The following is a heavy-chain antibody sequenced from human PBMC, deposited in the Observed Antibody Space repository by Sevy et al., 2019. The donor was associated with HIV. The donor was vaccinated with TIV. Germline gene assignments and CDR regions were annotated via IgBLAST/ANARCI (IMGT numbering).Heavy chain of an antibody. CDR1: GGSISTSY. Sequence: SETLSLTCTVSGGSISTSYWSWIRQPAGKGLEWIGRIHTSGSTNYNPSLKRRVTMSIDTSKNQFSLKLNFVTAADTAVYYCARGSTTAYYYDGSGYADTFDIWGQGTMVTVSS. D-gene: IGHD3-22*01. J-gene: IGHJ3*02. CDR3: ARGSTTAYYYDGSGYADTFDI. CDR2: IHTSGST. V-gene: IGHV4-4*07.